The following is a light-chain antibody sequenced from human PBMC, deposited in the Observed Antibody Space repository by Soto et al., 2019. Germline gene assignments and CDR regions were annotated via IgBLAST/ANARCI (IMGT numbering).Light chain of an antibody. CDR3: QQYDNWPPYT. J-gene: IGKJ2*01. V-gene: IGKV3-20*01. Sequence: ELVWTQSPGTLSLSPGERATLSCRASQSVSSSYLAWYQQKPGQAPRLLIYGASSRATGIPDRFSGSGSWTEFTLTISSLQSEDFAVYYGQQYDNWPPYTVGQGTKVEIK. CDR1: QSVSSSY. CDR2: GAS.